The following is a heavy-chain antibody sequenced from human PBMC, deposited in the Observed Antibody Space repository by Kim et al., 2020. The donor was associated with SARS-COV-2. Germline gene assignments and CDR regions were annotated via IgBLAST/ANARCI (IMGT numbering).Heavy chain of an antibody. V-gene: IGHV3-33*01. CDR2: LWYDGVNK. Sequence: GGSLRLSCAASGFTISSYGMHWVRQAPGKGLEWVAVLWYDGVNKYYADSVKGRFTISRDNSKNTLYLQMNSLRAEDTAVYYCARDPSQQLKYFQHWGQGTLVTVSS. J-gene: IGHJ1*01. D-gene: IGHD6-13*01. CDR1: GFTISSYG. CDR3: ARDPSQQLKYFQH.